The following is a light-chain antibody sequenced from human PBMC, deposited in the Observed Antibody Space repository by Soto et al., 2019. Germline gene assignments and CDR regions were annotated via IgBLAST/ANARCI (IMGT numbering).Light chain of an antibody. CDR2: DAS. CDR3: QQRNMWPRT. V-gene: IGKV3-11*01. CDR1: QSINSD. Sequence: EIVLTQSPAALSLSPGERSTLSGRASQSINSDLAWYQQRPGQAPRLLIYDASNRAPGIPARFGGSGSGADFTLSISSLEPEDFAVYHCQQRNMWPRTFGQGTKVDIK. J-gene: IGKJ1*01.